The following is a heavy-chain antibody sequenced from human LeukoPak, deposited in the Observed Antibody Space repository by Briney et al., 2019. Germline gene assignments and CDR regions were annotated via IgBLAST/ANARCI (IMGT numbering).Heavy chain of an antibody. CDR3: ARTMVDGGTNY. Sequence: ASVKVSCKAFGYTFTSFYIHWVRQAPGQGLEWMGKINPSGGSTSYAQKFQGRVTMTRDTSTSTVYMELSSLRSEDTAVYYCARTMVDGGTNYWGQGSLVTVSS. J-gene: IGHJ4*02. V-gene: IGHV1-46*01. D-gene: IGHD1-1*01. CDR1: GYTFTSFY. CDR2: INPSGGST.